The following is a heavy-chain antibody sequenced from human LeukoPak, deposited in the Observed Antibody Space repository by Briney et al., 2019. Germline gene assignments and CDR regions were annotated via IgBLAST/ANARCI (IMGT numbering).Heavy chain of an antibody. CDR3: ARDHSFIAAARWFDP. Sequence: GGSLRLSCAASGFTFSSYAMSWVRQAPGKGLEWVSAISGSGGSTYYADSVKGRFTISRDNSQDTLYLQMNGLRAEDTAVYYCARDHSFIAAARWFDPWGQGTLVTVSS. J-gene: IGHJ5*02. V-gene: IGHV3-23*01. D-gene: IGHD6-13*01. CDR1: GFTFSSYA. CDR2: ISGSGGST.